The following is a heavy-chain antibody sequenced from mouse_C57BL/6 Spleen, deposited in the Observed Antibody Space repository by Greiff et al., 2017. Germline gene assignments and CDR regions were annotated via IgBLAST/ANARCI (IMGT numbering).Heavy chain of an antibody. V-gene: IGHV5-9-1*02. D-gene: IGHD1-1*01. CDR3: TRDAYGSSYGWFAY. Sequence: EVKLVESGEGLVKPGGSLKLSCAASGFTFSSYAMSWVRQTPEKRLEWVAYISSGGDYIYYADTVKGRFTISRDNARNTLYLQMSSLNSEDTAMYYCTRDAYGSSYGWFAYWGQGTLVTVSA. CDR1: GFTFSSYA. CDR2: ISSGGDYI. J-gene: IGHJ3*01.